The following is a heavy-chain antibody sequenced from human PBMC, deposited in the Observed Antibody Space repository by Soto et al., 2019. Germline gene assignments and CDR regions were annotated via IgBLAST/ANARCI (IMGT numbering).Heavy chain of an antibody. CDR1: GYTFSSIG. CDR3: ARDLDASGSYYTDS. J-gene: IGHJ4*02. D-gene: IGHD3-10*01. Sequence: ASVKVSCKASGYTFSSIGISWVRQAPGQGLEWMGWISPYKGNTHYAQGLQGRVTMTTDTSTSTAYMELRSLRSDDTAVYYCARDLDASGSYYTDSWGQGTRVTVSS. CDR2: ISPYKGNT. V-gene: IGHV1-18*01.